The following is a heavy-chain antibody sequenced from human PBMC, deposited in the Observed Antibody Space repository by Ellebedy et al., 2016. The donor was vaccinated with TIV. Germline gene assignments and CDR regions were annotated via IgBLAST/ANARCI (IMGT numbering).Heavy chain of an antibody. J-gene: IGHJ4*02. CDR2: IYSGGST. CDR1: GFTVSSNY. Sequence: GESLKISCAASGFTVSSNYMSWVRQAPGKGLEWVSVIYSGGSTYYADSVKGRFTISRDNSKNTLYLQMNSLRAEDTAVYYCARDQLLWFGEFRYFDYWGQGTLVTVSS. V-gene: IGHV3-66*01. CDR3: ARDQLLWFGEFRYFDY. D-gene: IGHD3-10*01.